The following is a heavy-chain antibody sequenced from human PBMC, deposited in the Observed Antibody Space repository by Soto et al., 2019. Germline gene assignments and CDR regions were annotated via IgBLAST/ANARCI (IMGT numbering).Heavy chain of an antibody. CDR1: AGTFVHYA. J-gene: IGHJ4*02. CDR2: ITPMFGTT. V-gene: IGHV1-69*18. Sequence: QVQLVQSGAEVKKPGSSVKVSCKASAGTFVHYAITWVRQAPGQGLELMGTITPMFGTTYNAQKFNGRVTFTAYESTRTAFMELSGLRSQDTAVYYCARVALSGILLRGVDSWGQGTLVTVSS. D-gene: IGHD1-20*01. CDR3: ARVALSGILLRGVDS.